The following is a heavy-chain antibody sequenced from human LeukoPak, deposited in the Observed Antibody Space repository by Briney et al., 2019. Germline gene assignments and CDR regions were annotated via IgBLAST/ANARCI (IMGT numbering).Heavy chain of an antibody. CDR3: AKGSKWIGSGSPYDY. J-gene: IGHJ4*02. CDR2: ISGSGGST. CDR1: GFTFSSYA. V-gene: IGHV3-23*01. D-gene: IGHD3-10*01. Sequence: GGSLRLSCAASGFTFSSYAMSWVRQAPGKGLEWVSAISGSGGSTYYADSVKGRFTISRDNSKNTLYLQMNSLRAEDTAVYYCAKGSKWIGSGSPYDYWGQGTLVTVSS.